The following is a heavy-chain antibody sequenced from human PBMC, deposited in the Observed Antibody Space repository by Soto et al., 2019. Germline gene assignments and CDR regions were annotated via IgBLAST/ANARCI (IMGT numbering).Heavy chain of an antibody. CDR2: ISGSGGST. CDR3: ANPSCRHPRTTGPMYYFDY. CDR1: GFTFSSYA. Sequence: EVQLLESGGGLVQPGGSLRLSCAASGFTFSSYAMSWVRQAPGKGLEWVSAISGSGGSTYYADSVKGRFTISRDNSKNTLYLQMNSLRAEDTAVYYCANPSCRHPRTTGPMYYFDYWGQGTLVTVSS. V-gene: IGHV3-23*01. D-gene: IGHD4-17*01. J-gene: IGHJ4*02.